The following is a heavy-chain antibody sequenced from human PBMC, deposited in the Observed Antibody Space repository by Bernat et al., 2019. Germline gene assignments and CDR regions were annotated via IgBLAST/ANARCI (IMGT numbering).Heavy chain of an antibody. CDR3: ATPWRATYYYGSSGYHGWDAFDS. V-gene: IGHV4-34*01. CDR2: INHSGST. Sequence: QVQLQQWGAGLLKPSETLSLTCAVYGGSFSGYYWSWIRQPPGKGLEWIGEINHSGSTNYNPSLTSRVTISVETSTNQFSLKVTSVTAADTAVYYCATPWRATYYYGSSGYHGWDAFDSWGQGTTVTVSS. D-gene: IGHD3-22*01. J-gene: IGHJ3*02. CDR1: GGSFSGYY.